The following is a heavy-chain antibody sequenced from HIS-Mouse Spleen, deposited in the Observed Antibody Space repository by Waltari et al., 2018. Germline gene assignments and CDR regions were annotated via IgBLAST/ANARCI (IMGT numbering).Heavy chain of an antibody. CDR1: GGSFSGYY. CDR2: IKHSGST. J-gene: IGHJ4*02. Sequence: QVQLQQWGAGLLKPSETLSLTCAVYGGSFSGYYWSWIRQPPGKGREWIGEIKHSGSTNYNPSLKSRVTISVDTSKNQFSLKLSSVTAADTAVYYCARMGPASGSYGDYWGQGTLVTVSS. V-gene: IGHV4-34*01. CDR3: ARMGPASGSYGDY. D-gene: IGHD1-26*01.